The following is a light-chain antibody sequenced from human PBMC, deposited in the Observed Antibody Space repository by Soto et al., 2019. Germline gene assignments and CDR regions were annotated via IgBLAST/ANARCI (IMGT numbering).Light chain of an antibody. CDR2: ATS. Sequence: EIVLTQSPGTLSLSPGDRATLSCRASQSVSTSFLTWYQHKPGQAPRLLIFATSSRATGVPDRFSGSGSGSGSATDFTLTISGLEPEDFAVYYCQLYGGSPPYTFGQGTKLEIK. J-gene: IGKJ2*01. V-gene: IGKV3-20*01. CDR1: QSVSTSF. CDR3: QLYGGSPPYT.